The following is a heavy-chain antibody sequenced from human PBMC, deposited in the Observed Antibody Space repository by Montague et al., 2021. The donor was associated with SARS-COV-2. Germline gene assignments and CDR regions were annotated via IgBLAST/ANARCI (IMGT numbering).Heavy chain of an antibody. D-gene: IGHD4-17*01. CDR2: IYSSGST. CDR3: ARDYGDYSYYYGLDV. Sequence: TLSLTCTVSGGSIRSGSYYWSWIRQPAGKGLEWIGRIYSSGSTNYNPSLKSRVTMSVDTSKNQSSLKVSSVTAADTAVYYCARDYGDYSYYYGLDVWGQGTTVTVSS. J-gene: IGHJ6*02. V-gene: IGHV4-61*02. CDR1: GGSIRSGSYY.